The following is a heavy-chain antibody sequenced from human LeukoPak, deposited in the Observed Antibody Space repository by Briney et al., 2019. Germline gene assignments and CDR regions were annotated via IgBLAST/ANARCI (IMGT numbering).Heavy chain of an antibody. CDR2: MNPNSGNT. CDR3: ARGPVFSYFGSESYYLNY. V-gene: IGHV1-8*01. CDR1: GYTFTSYD. J-gene: IGHJ4*02. Sequence: ASVKVSCKASGYTFTSYDINWVRQATGQGLEWMGWMNPNSGNTGYAQKFQGRVTITRNTSISTAYMELSSLRSEDTAVYYCARGPVFSYFGSESYYLNYWGQGTLVTVSS. D-gene: IGHD3-10*01.